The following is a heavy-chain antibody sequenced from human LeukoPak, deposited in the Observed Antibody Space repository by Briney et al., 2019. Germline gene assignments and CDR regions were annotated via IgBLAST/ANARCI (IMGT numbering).Heavy chain of an antibody. CDR1: GGSISSYY. V-gene: IGHV4-59*01. D-gene: IGHD3-10*01. Sequence: SETLSLTCTVSGGSISSYYWSWIRQPPGKGLEWIGYIYYSGSTNYNPSLKSRVTISVDTSKNQFPLKLNSVTAADTAVYYCARDSGGTDWFDPWGQGTLVTVSS. J-gene: IGHJ5*02. CDR2: IYYSGST. CDR3: ARDSGGTDWFDP.